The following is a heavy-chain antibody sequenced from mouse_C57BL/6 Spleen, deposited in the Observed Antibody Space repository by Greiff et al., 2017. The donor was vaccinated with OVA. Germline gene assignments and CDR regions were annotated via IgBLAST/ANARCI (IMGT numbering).Heavy chain of an antibody. J-gene: IGHJ4*01. Sequence: QVQLQQSGAELVRPGSSVKLSCKASGYTFTSYWMHWVKQRPIQGLEWIGNIDPSDSETHYNQKFKDKATLTVDKSSSTAYMQLSSLTSEDSAVYYCARRRDYYAMDYWGQGTSVTVSS. V-gene: IGHV1-52*01. CDR1: GYTFTSYW. CDR3: ARRRDYYAMDY. CDR2: IDPSDSET.